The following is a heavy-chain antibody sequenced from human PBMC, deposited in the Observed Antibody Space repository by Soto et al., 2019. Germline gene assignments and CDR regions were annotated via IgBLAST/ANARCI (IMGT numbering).Heavy chain of an antibody. CDR1: GGSFSGYY. V-gene: IGHV4-34*01. Sequence: PSETLSLTCAVYGGSFSGYYWSWIRQPPGKGLEWIGEINHSGSTNYNPSLKSRVTISVDTSKNQFSLKLSSVTAADTAVYYCARVSASGYDEVGNLYFDYWGQGTLVTVSS. CDR2: INHSGST. J-gene: IGHJ4*02. D-gene: IGHD5-12*01. CDR3: ARVSASGYDEVGNLYFDY.